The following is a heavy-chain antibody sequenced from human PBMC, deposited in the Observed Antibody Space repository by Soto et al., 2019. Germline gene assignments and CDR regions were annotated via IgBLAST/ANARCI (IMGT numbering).Heavy chain of an antibody. D-gene: IGHD5-12*01. V-gene: IGHV4-31*03. J-gene: IGHJ6*04. CDR1: GGSISRGGYY. CDR2: IYYSGGT. Sequence: QVQLQESGPGLVKPSQTLSLTCTVSGGSISRGGYYWSWIRQHPGKGLEWIGYIYYSGGTYYNPSLKSRVTISVDTSENQFSLRLSSVTAADTAVYYCARKDSGYADSLDVWGKGTTVTVSS. CDR3: ARKDSGYADSLDV.